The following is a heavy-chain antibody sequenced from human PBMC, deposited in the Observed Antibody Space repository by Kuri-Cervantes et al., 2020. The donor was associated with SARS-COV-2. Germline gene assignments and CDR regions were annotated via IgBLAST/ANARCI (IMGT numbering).Heavy chain of an antibody. V-gene: IGHV3-48*03. CDR3: ARDRGANGWFDY. J-gene: IGHJ4*02. CDR2: IGLSDISI. Sequence: GESLKISFVASGFTFSRYEINWVRQAPGKGLEWVSYIGLSDISIKYTDSVKGRFSISRDNAKNTVYLQMNSLRVEDTALYYCARDRGANGWFDYWGQGTLVTVSS. CDR1: GFTFSRYE. D-gene: IGHD6-19*01.